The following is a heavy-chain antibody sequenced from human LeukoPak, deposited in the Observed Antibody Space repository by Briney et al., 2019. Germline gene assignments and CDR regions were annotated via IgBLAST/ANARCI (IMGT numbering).Heavy chain of an antibody. CDR2: IDPSDSYT. Sequence: GESLKISCKGSGCSFTNYWINWVRQMPGKGLEWMGRIDPSDSYTDYSPSFQGHVTFSADKSINTAYLQWSSLQAADTAMYYCARPPDTGAKHFDYWGQGTLVTVSS. D-gene: IGHD5-18*01. V-gene: IGHV5-10-1*01. CDR1: GCSFTNYW. J-gene: IGHJ4*02. CDR3: ARPPDTGAKHFDY.